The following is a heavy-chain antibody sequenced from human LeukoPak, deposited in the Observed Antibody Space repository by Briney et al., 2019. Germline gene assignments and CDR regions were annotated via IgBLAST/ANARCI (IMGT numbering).Heavy chain of an antibody. V-gene: IGHV4-59*08. CDR1: GGSIGSDY. CDR3: ARLTYSGYLGY. CDR2: IYHTGST. D-gene: IGHD5-12*01. J-gene: IGHJ4*02. Sequence: SETLSLTCTVSGGSIGSDYWSWIRQPPGKGLEWIGYIYHTGSTNYNPSLKSRVSISVDTSKNQFSLRLSSVTAADTAVYYCARLTYSGYLGYWGQGTLVTVSS.